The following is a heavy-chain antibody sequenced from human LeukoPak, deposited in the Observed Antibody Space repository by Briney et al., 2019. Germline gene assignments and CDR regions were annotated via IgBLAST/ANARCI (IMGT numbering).Heavy chain of an antibody. J-gene: IGHJ4*02. CDR2: INHSGST. CDR3: VRWTAGTTEDS. CDR1: GGSFSGYY. D-gene: IGHD1-1*01. Sequence: SETLSLTCAVYGGSFSGYYWSWIRQPPGKGLEWIGEINHSGSTYYNPSLKSRVTISVDTSKNEFSLKLSSVTAADTAVYYCVRWTAGTTEDSWGQGTLVTVSS. V-gene: IGHV4-34*01.